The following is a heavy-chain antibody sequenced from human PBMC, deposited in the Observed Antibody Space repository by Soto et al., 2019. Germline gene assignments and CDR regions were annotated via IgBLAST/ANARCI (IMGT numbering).Heavy chain of an antibody. V-gene: IGHV4-34*01. J-gene: IGHJ6*04. CDR1: GGSFSGYY. D-gene: IGHD3-3*01. CDR2: INHSGST. CDR3: ARGSITIFGVVPHAMDV. Sequence: LSLTCAVYGGSFSGYYWSWIRQPPVKGLEWIGEINHSGSTNYNPSLKSRVTISVDTSKNQFSLKLSSVTAADTAVYYCARGSITIFGVVPHAMDVWGKGTTVTVSS.